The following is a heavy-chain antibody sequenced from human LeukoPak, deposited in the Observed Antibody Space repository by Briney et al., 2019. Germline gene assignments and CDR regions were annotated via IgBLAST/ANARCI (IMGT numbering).Heavy chain of an antibody. CDR3: ARDEGGIAVAGTRYYYGMDV. V-gene: IGHV4-39*07. Sequence: SETLSLTCTVSGGSISSSSYYWGWIRQPPGKGLEWIGSIYYSGSTYYNPSLKSRVTISVDTSKNQFSLKLSSVTAADTAVYYCARDEGGIAVAGTRYYYGMDVWGQGTTVTVSS. CDR1: GGSISSSSYY. D-gene: IGHD6-19*01. J-gene: IGHJ6*02. CDR2: IYYSGST.